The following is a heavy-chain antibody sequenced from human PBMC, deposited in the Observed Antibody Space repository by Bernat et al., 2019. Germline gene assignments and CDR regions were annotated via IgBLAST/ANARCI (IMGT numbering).Heavy chain of an antibody. V-gene: IGHV3-66*01. J-gene: IGHJ4*02. CDR1: GFTVSSNY. CDR3: ARGVSGGGGSCNVDY. Sequence: EVQLVESGGGLVQPGGSLRLSCAASGFTVSSNYLTWVRQAPGKGLEWVSVIYRGGGTYYADSVKGRFTISRDNSKNTLYLEMNSLRVEDMAVYYCARGVSGGGGSCNVDYWGQGTLVTVSS. CDR2: IYRGGGT. D-gene: IGHD2-15*01.